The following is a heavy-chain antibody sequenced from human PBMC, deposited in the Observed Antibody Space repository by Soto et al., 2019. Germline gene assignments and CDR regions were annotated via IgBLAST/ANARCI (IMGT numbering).Heavy chain of an antibody. J-gene: IGHJ1*01. CDR1: GYTLTELS. D-gene: IGHD3-22*01. Sequence: ASVKVSCKVSGYTLTELSMHWVRQAPGKGLEWMGGFDPEDGETIYAQKFQGRVTMTEDTSTDTAYMELSSLRSEDTAVYYCATVGYYYDSSGRRNLEYFQHSGQATLVTVSS. V-gene: IGHV1-24*01. CDR3: ATVGYYYDSSGRRNLEYFQH. CDR2: FDPEDGET.